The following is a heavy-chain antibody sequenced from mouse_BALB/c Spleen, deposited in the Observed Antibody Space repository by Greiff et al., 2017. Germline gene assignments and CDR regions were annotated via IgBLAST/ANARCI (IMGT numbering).Heavy chain of an antibody. J-gene: IGHJ1*01. CDR2: ISSGGST. V-gene: IGHV5-6-5*01. CDR3: ARVYYKEGYWYFDV. CDR1: GFTFSSYA. Sequence: EVQLVESGGGLVKPGGSLKLSCAASGFTFSSYAMSWVRQTPEKRLEWVASISSGGSTYYPDSVKGRFTISRDNARNILYLQMSSLRSEDTAMYYCARVYYKEGYWYFDVWGAGTTVTVSS. D-gene: IGHD2-1*01.